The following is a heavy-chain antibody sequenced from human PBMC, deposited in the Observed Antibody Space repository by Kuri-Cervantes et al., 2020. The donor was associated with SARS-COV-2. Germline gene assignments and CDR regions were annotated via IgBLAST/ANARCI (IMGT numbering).Heavy chain of an antibody. J-gene: IGHJ3*02. Sequence: ASVKVSCKASGYTFTSYGISWVRQAPGQGLEWMGWISAYNGNINYAQKLQGRVTMTTDTSTSTAYMELRSLRSDDTAVYYCAMTYSSGWYVDAFDIWGQGTMVTVSS. D-gene: IGHD6-19*01. V-gene: IGHV1-18*01. CDR2: ISAYNGNI. CDR3: AMTYSSGWYVDAFDI. CDR1: GYTFTSYG.